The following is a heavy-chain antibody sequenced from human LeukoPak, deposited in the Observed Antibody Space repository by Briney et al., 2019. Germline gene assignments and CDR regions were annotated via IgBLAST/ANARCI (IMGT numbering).Heavy chain of an antibody. J-gene: IGHJ6*04. CDR3: ARGALGYCSSTSCYRVYYYYGMDV. V-gene: IGHV4-34*01. CDR1: GGSFSGYY. CDR2: INYSGST. D-gene: IGHD2-2*02. Sequence: SETLSLTCAVYGGSFSGYYWSWIRQPPGKGLEWIGEINYSGSTNYNPSLKSRVTISVDTSKNQFSLKLSSVTAADTAVYYCARGALGYCSSTSCYRVYYYYGMDVWGKGTRSPSPQ.